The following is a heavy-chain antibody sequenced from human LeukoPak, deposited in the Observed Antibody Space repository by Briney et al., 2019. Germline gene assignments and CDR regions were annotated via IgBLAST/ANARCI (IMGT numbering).Heavy chain of an antibody. D-gene: IGHD3-22*01. J-gene: IGHJ6*02. V-gene: IGHV4-4*07. Sequence: SETLSLTCTVSGGSISSYYWSWIRQPARKGLEWIGRIYTSGSTNYNPSLKSRVTMSVDTSKNQFSLKLSSVTAADTAVYYCARGYYYDSSGYYEYYGMDVWGQGTTVTVSS. CDR1: GGSISSYY. CDR2: IYTSGST. CDR3: ARGYYYDSSGYYEYYGMDV.